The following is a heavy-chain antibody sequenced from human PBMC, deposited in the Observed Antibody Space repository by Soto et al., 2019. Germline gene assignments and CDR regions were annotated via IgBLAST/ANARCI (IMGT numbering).Heavy chain of an antibody. CDR3: AREYSRKYDY. D-gene: IGHD2-15*01. J-gene: IGHJ4*02. Sequence: ASVKVSFKASGYTFSSYGISWVRQAPGQGLEWVGGIVPFFHTVNYAQRFQGRVTITADKSTSTAYMELTGLRSEDTAVYYCAREYSRKYDYWGQGTLVTVSS. V-gene: IGHV1-69*06. CDR1: GYTFSSYG. CDR2: IVPFFHTV.